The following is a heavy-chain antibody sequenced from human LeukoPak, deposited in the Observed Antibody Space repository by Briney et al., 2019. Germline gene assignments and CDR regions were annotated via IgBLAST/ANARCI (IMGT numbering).Heavy chain of an antibody. J-gene: IGHJ4*02. CDR3: ARGSF. Sequence: PGGSLRPSCAASGFAFSTYNMNWVRQAPGKGLEWVSSITTSSSYMSYADSVKGRFTISRDNAKNSLYLQMNSLRAEDTAVYYCARGSFWGQGTLVTVSS. D-gene: IGHD2-15*01. CDR2: ITTSSSYM. CDR1: GFAFSTYN. V-gene: IGHV3-21*01.